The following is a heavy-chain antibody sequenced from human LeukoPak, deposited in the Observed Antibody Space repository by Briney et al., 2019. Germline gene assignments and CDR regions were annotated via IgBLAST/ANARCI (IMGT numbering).Heavy chain of an antibody. CDR1: GYTFTSYD. Sequence: ASVKVSCKASGYTFTSYDINWVRQATGQGLEWMGWMNPNSGNTGYAQRFQGRVTITRNTSISTAYMELSSLRSEDTAVYYCARGISRRYYDFWSGYRFDYWGQGTLVTVSS. J-gene: IGHJ4*02. D-gene: IGHD3-3*01. CDR2: MNPNSGNT. V-gene: IGHV1-8*03. CDR3: ARGISRRYYDFWSGYRFDY.